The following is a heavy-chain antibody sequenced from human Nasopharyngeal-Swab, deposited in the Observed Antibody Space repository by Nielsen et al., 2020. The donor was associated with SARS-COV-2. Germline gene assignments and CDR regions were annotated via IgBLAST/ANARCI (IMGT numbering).Heavy chain of an antibody. J-gene: IGHJ6*03. V-gene: IGHV4-61*01. CDR2: IYYGGNT. CDR3: ASANYGSDSYYYCSYYIDI. D-gene: IGHD3-10*01. Sequence: SETLSLTCSVFGVSVSSSNYYWSWLRQSPGKGLEWIGYIYYGGNTDYNPSLKSRVTISLDTSKNQFSLNLNSVTAADTAVYFCASANYGSDSYYYCSYYIDIWGKGTTVTVSS. CDR1: GVSVSSSNYY.